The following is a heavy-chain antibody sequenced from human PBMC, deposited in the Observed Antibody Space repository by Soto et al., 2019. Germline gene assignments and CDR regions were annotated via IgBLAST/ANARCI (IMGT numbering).Heavy chain of an antibody. CDR3: ASSGSDYYYYGMDV. CDR2: IDPSDSYT. V-gene: IGHV5-10-1*01. J-gene: IGHJ6*02. CDR1: GYSFTSYW. D-gene: IGHD7-27*01. Sequence: GESLKISCKGSGYSFTSYWISWVRQMPGKGLEWMGRIDPSDSYTNYSPSFQGHVTISADESISTAYLQWSSLKASDTAMYYCASSGSDYYYYGMDVWGQGTTVTVSS.